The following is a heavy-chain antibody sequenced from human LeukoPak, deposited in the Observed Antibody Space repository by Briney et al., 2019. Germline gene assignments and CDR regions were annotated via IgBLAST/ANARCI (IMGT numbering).Heavy chain of an antibody. J-gene: IGHJ5*02. CDR1: GGSISSSGYY. D-gene: IGHD5-24*01. Sequence: PSETLSLTCTVSGGSISSSGYYWGWIRQPPGKGLEWIGSIYYSGSTYYNPSLKSRVAISVDTSKNQFSLKLSSVTAADTAVYYCARPGMATITNWFDPWGQGTLVTVSS. CDR3: ARPGMATITNWFDP. CDR2: IYYSGST. V-gene: IGHV4-39*01.